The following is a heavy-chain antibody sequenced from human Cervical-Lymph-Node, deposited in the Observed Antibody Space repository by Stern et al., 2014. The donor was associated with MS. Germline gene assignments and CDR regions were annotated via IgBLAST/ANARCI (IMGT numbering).Heavy chain of an antibody. CDR1: GFTFSSYC. D-gene: IGHD2-8*01. Sequence: MQLVESGGAVVQPGRSLRLSCAASGFTFSSYCMHWVRQAPGKGLEWVTVISYDGNHKYYAASVKGRFTISRDNSKNTLHLQMNSVTPDDTAIYYCARDYEDTSMLFDHWGQGTLVTVSS. CDR3: ARDYEDTSMLFDH. J-gene: IGHJ4*02. CDR2: ISYDGNHK. V-gene: IGHV3-30*03.